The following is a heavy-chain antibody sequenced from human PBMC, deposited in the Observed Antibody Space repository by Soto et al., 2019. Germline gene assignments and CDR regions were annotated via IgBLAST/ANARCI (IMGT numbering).Heavy chain of an antibody. CDR2: IYPGDSDT. CDR3: ARGYSRYGSGDRHDYYYYYGMDV. Sequence: XESLKISRKGSGYSFTSYLLVWVRQMPGKGLDWMGIIYPGDSDTRYSPSFQGQVTISADKSISTAYLQWSSLKASDTAMYYCARGYSRYGSGDRHDYYYYYGMDVWGQGTTVTVSS. D-gene: IGHD3-3*01. V-gene: IGHV5-51*01. J-gene: IGHJ6*02. CDR1: GYSFTSYL.